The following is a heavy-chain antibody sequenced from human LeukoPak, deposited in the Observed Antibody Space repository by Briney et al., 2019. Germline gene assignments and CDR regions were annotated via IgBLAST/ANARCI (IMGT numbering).Heavy chain of an antibody. V-gene: IGHV4-34*01. D-gene: IGHD3-3*01. J-gene: IGHJ4*02. CDR1: GGSFSGYY. CDR3: ASHFLFYDFWSGYYLGVFDY. CDR2: SNHSGST. Sequence: PSETLSLTCAVYGGSFSGYYWSWIRQPPGKGLEWIGESNHSGSTNYNPSLKSRVTISVDTSKNQFSLKLSSVTAADTAVYYCASHFLFYDFWSGYYLGVFDYWGQGTLVTVSS.